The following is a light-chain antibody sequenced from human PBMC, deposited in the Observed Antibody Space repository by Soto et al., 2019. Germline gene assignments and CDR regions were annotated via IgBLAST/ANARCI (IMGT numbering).Light chain of an antibody. Sequence: QSALTQPASVSGSPGQSITISCTGTSSDVGGYDSVSWYQQHPGKAPQLMIFDVSNRPSGVSSRFSGSKSGNTASLSISGLQSEDDAKYYCSSYTSSSSRGFGGGTQLTVL. J-gene: IGLJ3*02. CDR3: SSYTSSSSRG. CDR2: DVS. V-gene: IGLV2-14*03. CDR1: SSDVGGYDS.